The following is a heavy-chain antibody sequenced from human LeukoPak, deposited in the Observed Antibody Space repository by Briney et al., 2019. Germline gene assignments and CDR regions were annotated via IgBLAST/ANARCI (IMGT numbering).Heavy chain of an antibody. CDR2: MNPNSGNT. J-gene: IGHJ4*02. D-gene: IGHD1-1*01. CDR1: GYTFTSYD. Sequence: ASVKVSCNASGYTFTSYDINWVRQATGLGLEWMGWMNPNSGNTGYPQKFQGRVTMTRDTSINTAYMELHSLRSEDTAVYYCARGYSPSIRTTGNDYWGQGTLVTVSS. V-gene: IGHV1-8*01. CDR3: ARGYSPSIRTTGNDY.